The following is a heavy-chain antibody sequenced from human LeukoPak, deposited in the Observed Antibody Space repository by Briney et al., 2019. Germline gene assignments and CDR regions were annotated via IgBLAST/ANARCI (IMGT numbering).Heavy chain of an antibody. CDR3: AKDGGDFDY. V-gene: IGHV3-48*02. CDR1: GFSFNIYS. Sequence: PGGSLRLSCAASGFSFNIYSMSWVHQAPGKGLEWISYISSNSITIFYADAVKGRFTISRDNAKNSVYLQMNSLRDEDTALYYCAKDGGDFDYWGQGTLVTVSS. J-gene: IGHJ4*02. CDR2: ISSNSITI. D-gene: IGHD3-16*01.